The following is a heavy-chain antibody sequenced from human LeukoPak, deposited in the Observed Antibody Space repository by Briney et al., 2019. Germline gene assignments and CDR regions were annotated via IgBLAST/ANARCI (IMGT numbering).Heavy chain of an antibody. Sequence: SETLSLTCTVSGGSISSYCWSWIRQPPGKGLEWIGYIYYSGSTNYNPSLKSRVTISVDTSKNQFSLKLSSVTAADTAVYYCARSRLTVSGSKKGAFDIWGQGTMVTVSS. CDR1: GGSISSYC. D-gene: IGHD6-19*01. J-gene: IGHJ3*02. CDR3: ARSRLTVSGSKKGAFDI. V-gene: IGHV4-59*08. CDR2: IYYSGST.